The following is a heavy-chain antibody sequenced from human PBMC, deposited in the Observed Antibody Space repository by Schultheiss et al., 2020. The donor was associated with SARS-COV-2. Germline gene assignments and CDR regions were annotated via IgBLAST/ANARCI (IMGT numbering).Heavy chain of an antibody. CDR2: IIPIFGTA. CDR3: ATDLSGRDPNYYGMDV. V-gene: IGHV1-69*13. CDR1: GYTFTSYD. D-gene: IGHD3-10*01. J-gene: IGHJ6*02. Sequence: SVKVSCKASGYTFTSYDINWVRQATGQGLEWMGGIIPIFGTANYAQKFQGRVTITADESTSTAYMELSSLRSEDTAVYYCATDLSGRDPNYYGMDVWGQGTTVTVSS.